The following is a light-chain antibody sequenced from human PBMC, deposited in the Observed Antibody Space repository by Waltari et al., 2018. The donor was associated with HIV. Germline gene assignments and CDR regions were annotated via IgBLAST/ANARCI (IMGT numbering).Light chain of an antibody. CDR3: QQYGSSPIA. CDR1: QSIISNY. V-gene: IGKV3-20*01. CDR2: GAS. Sequence: ETVLTQSPGTLSLSPGERASQSIISNYVSWYQQKPGQAPRLLIYGASKRATGIPDRFRGSGSGTDFTLTISRLEPEDFAVYYCQQYGSSPIAFGQGTRLEIK. J-gene: IGKJ5*01.